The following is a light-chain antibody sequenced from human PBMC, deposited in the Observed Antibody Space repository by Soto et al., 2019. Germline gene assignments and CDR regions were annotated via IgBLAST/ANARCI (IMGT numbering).Light chain of an antibody. V-gene: IGKV3-11*01. CDR1: QSVSGS. CDR2: DAS. J-gene: IGKJ1*01. Sequence: EIVLTQSPATLSLSPGERATLSCRASQSVSGSLAWYQQKPGQAPRLLIYDASTRATGTPARFSGSGSGTDFTLTISSLEPEDFAVYYCQQRSSWPPDVTFGQGTKV. CDR3: QQRSSWPPDVT.